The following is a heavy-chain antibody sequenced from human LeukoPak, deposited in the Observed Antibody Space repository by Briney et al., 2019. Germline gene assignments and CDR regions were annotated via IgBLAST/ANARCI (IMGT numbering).Heavy chain of an antibody. CDR1: DGSFSGN. J-gene: IGHJ4*02. CDR2: INHNGST. D-gene: IGHD1-26*01. V-gene: IGHV4-34*01. Sequence: SETLSLTCDIYDGSFSGNWSWVRQPPGKGLEWIGEINHNGSTTSNPSLKSRVTISVDTSKNQFSLKLSSVTAADTAVYYCARGSVSGSYSFAYWGRGALVTVSS. CDR3: ARGSVSGSYSFAY.